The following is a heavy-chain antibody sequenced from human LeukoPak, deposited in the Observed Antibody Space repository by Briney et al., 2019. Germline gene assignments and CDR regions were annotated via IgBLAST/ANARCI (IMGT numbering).Heavy chain of an antibody. J-gene: IGHJ4*02. V-gene: IGHV3-21*01. CDR1: GYTFSSYS. CDR3: VRLRRNSDTSGFYYYYYF. D-gene: IGHD3-22*01. Sequence: GGSLRLSCLASGYTFSSYSINWVRQAPGKGLEWVSSISVRSNYIYYADSVRGRFRISRDDARDSLFLEMNSLRAEDTAVYYCVRLRRNSDTSGFYYYYYFWGQGTLVTVSS. CDR2: ISVRSNYI.